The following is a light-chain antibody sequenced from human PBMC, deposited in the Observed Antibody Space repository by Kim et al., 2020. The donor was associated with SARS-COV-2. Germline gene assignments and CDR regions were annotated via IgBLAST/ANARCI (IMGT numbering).Light chain of an antibody. V-gene: IGKV1-33*01. J-gene: IGKJ4*01. Sequence: ASVGDRATITCQASHLISNCLNWYRARVVIAPKLLFYDASNLETGVPSRFSGSGSGTDFTFTISSLQPEDIATYYCQQCDNLPLTFGGGTKVDIK. CDR1: HLISNC. CDR3: QQCDNLPLT. CDR2: DAS.